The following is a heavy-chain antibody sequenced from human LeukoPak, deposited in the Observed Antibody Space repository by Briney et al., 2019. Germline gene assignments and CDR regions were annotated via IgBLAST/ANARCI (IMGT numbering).Heavy chain of an antibody. V-gene: IGHV4-59*01. J-gene: IGHJ5*02. CDR2: IYHSGST. D-gene: IGHD4-17*01. CDR3: ARVVYGDYAGDVYNWFDP. Sequence: SETLSLTCTVSGGSISSYYWSWIRQPPGKGLEWIGYIYHSGSTKYNPSLKSRVTMSVDTSKNQFSLKLSSVTAADTAVYYCARVVYGDYAGDVYNWFDPWGQGTQVTVSS. CDR1: GGSISSYY.